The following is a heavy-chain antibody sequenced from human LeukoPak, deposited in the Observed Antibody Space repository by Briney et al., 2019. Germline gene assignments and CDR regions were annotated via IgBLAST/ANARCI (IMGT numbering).Heavy chain of an antibody. D-gene: IGHD6-19*01. CDR2: IYHSGST. Sequence: WETLSLTCAVSGYSISSGYYWGWIRQPPGKGLEWIGRIYHSGSTYYNPSLKSRVTISVDTSKNQFSLKLSSVTAADTAVYYCARAVAQWLVSDAFDIWGQGTMVTVSS. CDR3: ARAVAQWLVSDAFDI. J-gene: IGHJ3*02. CDR1: GYSISSGYY. V-gene: IGHV4-38-2*01.